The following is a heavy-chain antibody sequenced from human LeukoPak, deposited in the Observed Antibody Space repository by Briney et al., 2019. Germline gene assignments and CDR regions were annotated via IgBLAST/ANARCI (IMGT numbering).Heavy chain of an antibody. CDR2: INKDGRDK. V-gene: IGHV3-7*01. Sequence: GGSLRLSCAASGFTFSSHWMSWVRQAPGKGLDWVANINKDGRDKYYVDSVKRRFTVSRDNAKDSLYLQMNSLRAEDTAVYYCAGDVVAISAASGMDVWGQGTTVTVSS. CDR3: AGDVVAISAASGMDV. J-gene: IGHJ6*02. CDR1: GFTFSSHW. D-gene: IGHD2-2*01.